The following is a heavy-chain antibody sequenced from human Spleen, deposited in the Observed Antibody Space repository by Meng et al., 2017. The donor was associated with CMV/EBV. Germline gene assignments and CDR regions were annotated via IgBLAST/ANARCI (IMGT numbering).Heavy chain of an antibody. V-gene: IGHV1-69-2*01. CDR1: GDTFTDYY. CDR2: VDPEDGET. Sequence: SGDTFTDYYMHWVQQAPGKGLEWMGLVDPEDGETIYAEKFQGRVTITADTSTDTAYMELSSLRSEDTAVYYCATGAAVAGSGVGYFDYWGQGTLVTVSS. J-gene: IGHJ4*02. CDR3: ATGAAVAGSGVGYFDY. D-gene: IGHD6-19*01.